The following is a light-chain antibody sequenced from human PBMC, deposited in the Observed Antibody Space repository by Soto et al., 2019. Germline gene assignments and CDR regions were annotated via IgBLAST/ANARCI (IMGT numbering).Light chain of an antibody. V-gene: IGKV3D-15*01. CDR3: QQYSDSVGT. CDR1: QSVSIL. J-gene: IGKJ1*01. CDR2: AAS. Sequence: EIVMTQSPATLSVSPGERATLSCRASQSVSILLAWYQQRPGQAPRLLIYAASSRATGIPDRFSGSGSGTDFTLTISRLEPEDFAVYYCQQYSDSVGTFGQGTKVDIK.